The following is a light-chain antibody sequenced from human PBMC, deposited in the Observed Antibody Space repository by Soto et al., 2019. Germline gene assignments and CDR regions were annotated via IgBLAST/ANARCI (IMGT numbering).Light chain of an antibody. CDR2: EVS. CDR3: SSYGGTNKRYV. CDR1: SSDVGGYNY. V-gene: IGLV2-8*01. J-gene: IGLJ1*01. Sequence: QSALTQPPSASGSPGQSVTISCTGTSSDVGGYNYVSWYQQHPGKAPKLLIYEVSNRPSGVPDRFSGSKSANTASLTVSGLQTEDEADYYCSSYGGTNKRYVFGTGTQLTVL.